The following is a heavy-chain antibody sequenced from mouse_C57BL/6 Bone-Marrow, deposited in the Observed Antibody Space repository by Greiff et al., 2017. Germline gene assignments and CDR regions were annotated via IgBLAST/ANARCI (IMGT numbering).Heavy chain of an antibody. J-gene: IGHJ2*01. CDR3: AKEIYYDYEDY. V-gene: IGHV2-3*01. Sequence: VQLQESGPGLVAPSQCLSITCTASGFSLTSYGVSWVRQPPGKGLEWLGVICGDGSTNYHSALISRLSNSKDNSKSQVFLKLNSHQTDDTATYYCAKEIYYDYEDYWGQGTTLTVSS. D-gene: IGHD2-4*01. CDR2: ICGDGST. CDR1: GFSLTSYG.